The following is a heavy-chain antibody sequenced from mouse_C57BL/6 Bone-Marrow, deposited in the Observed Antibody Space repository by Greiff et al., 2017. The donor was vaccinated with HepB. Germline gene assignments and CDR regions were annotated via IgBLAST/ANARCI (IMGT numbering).Heavy chain of an antibody. V-gene: IGHV5-2*01. D-gene: IGHD3-2*02. Sequence: DVKLVESGGGLVQPGESLKLSCESNEYEFPSHDMSWVRKTPEKRLELVAAINSDGGSTYYPDTMERRFIISRDNTKKTLYLQMSSLRSEDTALYYCARHEGQLRLPWFAYWGQGTLVTVSA. CDR1: EYEFPSHD. CDR2: INSDGGST. J-gene: IGHJ3*01. CDR3: ARHEGQLRLPWFAY.